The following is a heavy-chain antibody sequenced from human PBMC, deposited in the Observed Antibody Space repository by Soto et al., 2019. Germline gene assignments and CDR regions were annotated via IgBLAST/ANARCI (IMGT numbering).Heavy chain of an antibody. V-gene: IGHV4-4*02. CDR1: GVSISNSNW. CDR3: AGERAAGYGMDV. J-gene: IGHJ6*02. CDR2: IYHSGST. Sequence: SETLSLTCAVSGVSISNSNWWSWVRQPPGRGLEWIGEIYHSGSTNYNPSLKSRVTISVDKSKNQFSLKLNSVTAADTAVYFCAGERAAGYGMDVWGQGTTVTVSS. D-gene: IGHD6-13*01.